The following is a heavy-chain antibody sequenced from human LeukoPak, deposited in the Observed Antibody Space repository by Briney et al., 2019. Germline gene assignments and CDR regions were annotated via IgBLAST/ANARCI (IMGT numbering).Heavy chain of an antibody. V-gene: IGHV1-8*03. CDR1: GGTFSSYD. Sequence: ASVKVSCKASGGTFSSYDINWVRQATGQGLEWMGWMNPNSGNTGYAQKFQGRVTITRNTSISTAYMELSSLRSEDTAVYYCARGLKSRSYYDFWSGYLGNWFDPWGQGTLVTVSS. D-gene: IGHD3-3*01. J-gene: IGHJ5*02. CDR2: MNPNSGNT. CDR3: ARGLKSRSYYDFWSGYLGNWFDP.